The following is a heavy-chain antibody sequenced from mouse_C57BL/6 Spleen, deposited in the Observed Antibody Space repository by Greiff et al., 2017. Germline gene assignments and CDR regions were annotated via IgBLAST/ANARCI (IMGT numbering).Heavy chain of an antibody. J-gene: IGHJ2*01. D-gene: IGHD1-1*01. Sequence: VKLQESGPELVKPGASVKISCKASGYAFSSSWMNWVKQRPGKGLEWIGRIYPGDGDTNYNGKFKGKATLTADKSSSTAYMQLSSLTSEDSAVYFCARSLGLRSLFDYWGQGTTLTVSS. V-gene: IGHV1-82*01. CDR2: IYPGDGDT. CDR3: ARSLGLRSLFDY. CDR1: GYAFSSSW.